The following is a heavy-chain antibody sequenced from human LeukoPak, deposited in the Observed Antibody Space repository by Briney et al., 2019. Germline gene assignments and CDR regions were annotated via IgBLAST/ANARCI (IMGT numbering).Heavy chain of an antibody. CDR1: GYSISSTYY. J-gene: IGHJ4*02. CDR2: ISHSGST. Sequence: SETLSLTCTVSGYSISSTYYGGWIRPPPGRGLEWIATISHSGSTYYRPSLKSRVAISIDTSKNQFSLKLSSVTAADTAIYYCARVNTPVATFDYWGQGTLVTVSS. CDR3: ARVNTPVATFDY. V-gene: IGHV4-38-2*02. D-gene: IGHD5-18*01.